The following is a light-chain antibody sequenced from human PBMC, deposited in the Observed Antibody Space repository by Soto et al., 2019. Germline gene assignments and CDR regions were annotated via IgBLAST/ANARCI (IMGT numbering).Light chain of an antibody. Sequence: EIVLTQSPGTLYLSPGETATLSCSASQTVNSDYLAWFQQRPGQAPRLLIFATSRRATDIPDRFSGSGSGTDFTLAIRRLEPADFAVYYCHQFGYSPRTFGQGTKVE. J-gene: IGKJ1*01. CDR2: ATS. V-gene: IGKV3-20*01. CDR3: HQFGYSPRT. CDR1: QTVNSDY.